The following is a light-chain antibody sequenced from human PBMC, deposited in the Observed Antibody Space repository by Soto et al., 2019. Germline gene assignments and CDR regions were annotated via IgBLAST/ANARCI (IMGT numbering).Light chain of an antibody. Sequence: DIQMTQSPSSLSASLGDRVTITCRASQSISSYLNWYQQKPGKAPKLLIYAASSLQSGVPSRFSGSGSGTDFTLTISSLQHEDFANYYCQQSYSTHPITFGQGTRLEIK. V-gene: IGKV1-39*01. CDR2: AAS. CDR1: QSISSY. CDR3: QQSYSTHPIT. J-gene: IGKJ5*01.